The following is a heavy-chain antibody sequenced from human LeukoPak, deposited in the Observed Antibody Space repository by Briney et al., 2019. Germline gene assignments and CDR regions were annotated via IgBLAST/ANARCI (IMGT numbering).Heavy chain of an antibody. CDR3: ASDSPYYGMDI. V-gene: IGHV3-74*01. Sequence: GGSLRLSCAASGFPFSSYWMHWVRQVPGKGLLWVSRINSDGGATIYADSVRGRFTISRDNAKNTLYLQMSGLRVEDTAVYHCASDSPYYGMDIWGQGTTVTVSS. CDR1: GFPFSSYW. J-gene: IGHJ6*02. CDR2: INSDGGAT.